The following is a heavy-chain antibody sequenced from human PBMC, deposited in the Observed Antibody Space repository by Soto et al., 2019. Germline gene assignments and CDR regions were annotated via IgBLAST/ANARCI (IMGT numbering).Heavy chain of an antibody. V-gene: IGHV3-7*01. CDR1: AFTSSSYY. CDR3: SSIDLGLRGYSNYVPYYYYYMDV. J-gene: IGHJ6*03. D-gene: IGHD4-4*01. CDR2: IKQDGSVK. Sequence: PGRSRGLPGLPSAFTSSSYYMSRVRQAPGKGLEWLANIKQDGSVKYYVDSVKGRFAISRDNAKKPLYLQINRLRAEYTAVHYSSSIDLGLRGYSNYVPYYYYYMDVWGKETRVTVSS.